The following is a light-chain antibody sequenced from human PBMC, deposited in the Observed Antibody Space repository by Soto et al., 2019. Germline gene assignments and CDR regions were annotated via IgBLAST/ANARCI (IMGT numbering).Light chain of an antibody. J-gene: IGLJ1*01. CDR1: SSDVGGYNF. V-gene: IGLV2-14*01. CDR2: EVI. Sequence: QSALTQPASVSGSPGQSITISCTGTSSDVGGYNFVSWYQQHPGKAPKLVIYEVIARPSGVSNRFSGSKSGNTASLTISGLQAEDEADYYCSSYTSSFTYVFGTGTKVTVL. CDR3: SSYTSSFTYV.